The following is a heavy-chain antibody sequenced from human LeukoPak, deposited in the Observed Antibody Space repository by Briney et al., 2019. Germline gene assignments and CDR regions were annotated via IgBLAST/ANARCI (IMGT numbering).Heavy chain of an antibody. CDR1: GGTFSSYA. CDR3: ARVEPYYYGSGSYFLRGNDY. J-gene: IGHJ4*02. V-gene: IGHV1-69*04. CDR2: IIPILGIA. Sequence: ASVKVSCKASGGTFSSYAISWVRQAPGQGLEWMGRIIPILGIANYAQKFQGRVTITADKSTSTAYMELSSLRSEDTAVYYCARVEPYYYGSGSYFLRGNDYWGQGTLVTVSS. D-gene: IGHD3-10*01.